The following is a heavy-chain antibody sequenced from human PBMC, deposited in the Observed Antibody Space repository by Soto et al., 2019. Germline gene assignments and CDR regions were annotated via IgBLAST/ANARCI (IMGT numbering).Heavy chain of an antibody. V-gene: IGHV1-18*01. CDR1: GYTFTSYG. Sequence: SVKVSCKTSGYTFTSYGISWVRQAPGQGLEWMGWITANNVNTNYAQKFQGRVTMTTDTSTATAYMELRSLRSDDTAVYYCARDMGGYYFEPNDDWGQGNLVTVYS. J-gene: IGHJ4*02. CDR2: ITANNVNT. CDR3: ARDMGGYYFEPNDD. D-gene: IGHD3-22*01.